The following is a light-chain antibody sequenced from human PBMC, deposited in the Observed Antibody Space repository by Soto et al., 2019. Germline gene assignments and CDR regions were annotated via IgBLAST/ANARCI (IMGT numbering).Light chain of an antibody. J-gene: IGLJ2*01. CDR1: SGHSSYA. CDR2: LYSDGSH. V-gene: IGLV4-69*01. Sequence: QSVLTQSPSASASLGASVKLTCTLSSGHSSYAIAWHQQQPEKGPRYLMKLYSDGSHTKGDGIPDRFSGSSSGAERYLTISSLQSEDEADYYCQTWDTGIVIFGGGTKLTVL. CDR3: QTWDTGIVI.